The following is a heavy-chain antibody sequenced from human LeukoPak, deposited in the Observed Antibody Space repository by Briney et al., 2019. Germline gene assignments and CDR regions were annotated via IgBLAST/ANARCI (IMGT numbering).Heavy chain of an antibody. CDR1: GGSIKSYY. CDR2: IYSSGST. Sequence: PSETLSLTCTVSGGSIKSYYWSWIRQPPGKGLEWIGYIYSSGSTNYNPSLKSRVTISIDTSKNQSSLKLSSVTAADTAVYYCAKYYDSSGIRGYYDYWGQGTLVTVSS. V-gene: IGHV4-59*01. CDR3: AKYYDSSGIRGYYDY. J-gene: IGHJ4*02. D-gene: IGHD3-22*01.